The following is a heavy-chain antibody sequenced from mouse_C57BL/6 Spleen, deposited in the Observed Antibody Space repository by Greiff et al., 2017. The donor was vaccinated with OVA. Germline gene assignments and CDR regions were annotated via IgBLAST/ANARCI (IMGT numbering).Heavy chain of an antibody. CDR1: GYTFTSYT. D-gene: IGHD1-1*01. Sequence: VQLQQSGAELARPGASVKMSCKASGYTFTSYTMHWVKQRPGQGLEWIGYINPSSGYTKYNQKFKDKATLTADKSSSTAYMQLSSLTSEDSAVYYCAQDYGSSYPFDYWGQGTTLTVSS. V-gene: IGHV1-4*01. CDR2: INPSSGYT. J-gene: IGHJ2*01. CDR3: AQDYGSSYPFDY.